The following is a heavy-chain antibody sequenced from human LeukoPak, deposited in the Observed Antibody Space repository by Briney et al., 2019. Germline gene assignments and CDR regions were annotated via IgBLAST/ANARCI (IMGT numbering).Heavy chain of an antibody. D-gene: IGHD3-22*01. Sequence: GRFLRLSFAASGFTFSSSAMSGVRQGPGKALEWGSAISGSGGSTYYADSVKGRFTISRDNSKNTLYLQMNSLRAEDTGVYYCAKALDRDYDSGGYYSWGQGTLVTVSS. CDR2: ISGSGGST. V-gene: IGHV3-23*01. J-gene: IGHJ4*02. CDR3: AKALDRDYDSGGYYS. CDR1: GFTFSSSA.